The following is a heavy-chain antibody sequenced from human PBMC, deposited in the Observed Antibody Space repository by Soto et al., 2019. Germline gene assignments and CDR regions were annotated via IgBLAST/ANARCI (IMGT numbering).Heavy chain of an antibody. CDR2: IYYSGST. J-gene: IGHJ4*02. D-gene: IGHD2-15*01. CDR3: ARVSFWVVPIDY. Sequence: SETLSLTCTVSGGSISSSSYYWGWIRQPPGKGLEWIGSIYYSGSTYYNPSLKSRVTISVDTSKNQFSLKLSSVTAADTAVYYCARVSFWVVPIDYWGQGTLVTVSS. V-gene: IGHV4-39*01. CDR1: GGSISSSSYY.